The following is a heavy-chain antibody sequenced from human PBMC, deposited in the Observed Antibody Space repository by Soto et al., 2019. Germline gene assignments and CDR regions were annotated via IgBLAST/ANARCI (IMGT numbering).Heavy chain of an antibody. Sequence: AAVKVACKASGYTFTGYYMHCVRQAPGQGLEWMGWINPNSGGTNYAQKFQGRVTMTRDTSISTAYMELSRLRSDDTAVYYCATGSGWVAADYWGQGTLVTVSS. CDR1: GYTFTGYY. J-gene: IGHJ4*02. D-gene: IGHD6-19*01. V-gene: IGHV1-2*02. CDR2: INPNSGGT. CDR3: ATGSGWVAADY.